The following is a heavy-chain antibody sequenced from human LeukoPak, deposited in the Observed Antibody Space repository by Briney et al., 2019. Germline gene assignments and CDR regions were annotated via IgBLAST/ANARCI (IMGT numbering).Heavy chain of an antibody. CDR1: GGSFSGYY. D-gene: IGHD3-10*01. V-gene: IGHV4-34*01. Sequence: SETLSLTCAVYGGSFSGYYWSWIRQPPGKGLEWIGEINHSGSTNYNPSLKSRLTISVNTSKNQFSLQLSSVTAADTAVYYCARQGHYYGSGSYYRPSYYYMDVWGKGTTVTMSS. CDR2: INHSGST. CDR3: ARQGHYYGSGSYYRPSYYYMDV. J-gene: IGHJ6*03.